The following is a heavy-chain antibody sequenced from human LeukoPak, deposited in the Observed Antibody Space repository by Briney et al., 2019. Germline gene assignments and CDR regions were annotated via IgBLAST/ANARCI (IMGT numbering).Heavy chain of an antibody. CDR1: GGSISSGSHY. CDR2: IYTSGST. V-gene: IGHV4-61*02. J-gene: IGHJ5*02. D-gene: IGHD2-2*01. Sequence: SETLSLTCTVSGGSISSGSHYWSWIRQPAGRGLEWIGRIYTSGSTDYNPSLKSRVTISVDTSKNQFSLKLSSVTAADTAVYYCARDTSYCTSTSCHFNWFDPWGQGTLVTVSS. CDR3: ARDTSYCTSTSCHFNWFDP.